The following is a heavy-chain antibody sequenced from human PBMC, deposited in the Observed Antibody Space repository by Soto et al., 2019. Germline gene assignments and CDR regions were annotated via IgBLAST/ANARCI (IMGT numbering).Heavy chain of an antibody. CDR3: AREGPPRSYSGYFQH. V-gene: IGHV4-59*01. CDR2: IYYSGGT. CDR1: GGSISSYY. D-gene: IGHD1-26*01. J-gene: IGHJ1*01. Sequence: PSETLSLTCTVSGGSISSYYWSWIRQPPGKGLEWIGYIYYSGGTNYNPSLKSRVTISVDTSKNQFSLKLSSVTAADTAVYYCAREGPPRSYSGYFQHWGQGTLVTVSS.